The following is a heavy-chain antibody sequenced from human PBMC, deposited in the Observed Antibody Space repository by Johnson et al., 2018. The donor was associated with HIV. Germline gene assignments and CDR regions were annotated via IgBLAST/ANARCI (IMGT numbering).Heavy chain of an antibody. J-gene: IGHJ3*02. CDR1: GFTFDDYA. CDR3: VRGEEGAFDI. Sequence: LVESGGGLVQPGRSLRLSCAASGFTFDDYAMHWVRQAPGKGLEWVSGISWNSGSIGYADSVKGRFTISRDNAKNSLYLQMNSLRAEDTAVFSCVRGEEGAFDIWGQGTMVTVSS. V-gene: IGHV3-9*01. CDR2: ISWNSGSI. D-gene: IGHD3-10*01.